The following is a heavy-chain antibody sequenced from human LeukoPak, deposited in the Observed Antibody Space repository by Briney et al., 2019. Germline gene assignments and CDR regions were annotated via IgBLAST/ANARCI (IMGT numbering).Heavy chain of an antibody. CDR1: EFTFNSYS. CDR2: ISSISGII. D-gene: IGHD2-15*01. V-gene: IGHV3-48*04. CDR3: AGSFCSGGSCYLYGMDV. J-gene: IGHJ6*02. Sequence: PGGSLRLSCAASEFTFNSYSMNWVRQAPGKGLEWVSYISSISGIIHYADSVKGRFTISRDNAKYSLYLQMNSLRAEDTAVYYCAGSFCSGGSCYLYGMDVWGQGTTVTVSS.